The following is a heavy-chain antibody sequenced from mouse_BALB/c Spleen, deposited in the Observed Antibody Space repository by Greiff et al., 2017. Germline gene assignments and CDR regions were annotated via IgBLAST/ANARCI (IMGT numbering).Heavy chain of an antibody. CDR2: INPYNDGT. D-gene: IGHD4-1*01. CDR1: GYTFTSYV. V-gene: IGHV1-14*01. J-gene: IGHJ4*01. Sequence: EVQLQQSGPELVKPGASVKMSCKASGYTFTSYVMHWVKQKPGQGLEWIGYINPYNDGTKYNEKFKGKATLTSDKSSSTAYMELSSLTSEDSAVYYCARNLWNWVYYAMDYWGQGTSVTVSS. CDR3: ARNLWNWVYYAMDY.